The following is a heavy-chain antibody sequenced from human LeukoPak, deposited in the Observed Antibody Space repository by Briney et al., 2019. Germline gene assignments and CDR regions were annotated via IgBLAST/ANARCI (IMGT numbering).Heavy chain of an antibody. V-gene: IGHV3-33*01. CDR1: GFTFSSYG. CDR2: IWYDGSNK. CDR3: AREGHDYGDYGYFDY. D-gene: IGHD4-17*01. J-gene: IGHJ4*02. Sequence: GGSLRLSCAASGFTFSSYGMHWVRQALGKGLEWVAVIWYDGSNKYYADSVKGRFTISRDNSKNTLYLQMNSLRAEDTAVYYCAREGHDYGDYGYFDYWGQGTLVTVSS.